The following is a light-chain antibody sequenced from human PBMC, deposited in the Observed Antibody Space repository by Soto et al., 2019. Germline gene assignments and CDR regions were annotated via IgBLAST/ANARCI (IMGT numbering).Light chain of an antibody. Sequence: DIQMTQSPSTLSASVGDRVTITCRASQSITTWLAWYQQKPGKAPKLLIYRASSLESGVPSRFSGSGSGTEVTLIISSLQPDDFATYYCQHYTTYSGTFGPGTKLDIK. CDR1: QSITTW. V-gene: IGKV1-5*03. J-gene: IGKJ3*01. CDR3: QHYTTYSGT. CDR2: RAS.